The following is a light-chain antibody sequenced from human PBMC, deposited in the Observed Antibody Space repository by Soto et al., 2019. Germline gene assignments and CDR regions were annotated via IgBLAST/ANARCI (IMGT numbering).Light chain of an antibody. CDR2: AAS. J-gene: IGKJ1*01. CDR3: QQANNFPWT. Sequence: DIQMTQSPSSLSASVGDRVTITCRASQSISSYLNWYQQKPGKAPKLLIYAASSLQSGVPSRFSCSGSGTDFTLTISSLQPEDFATYYCQQANNFPWTFGQGTKVDIK. CDR1: QSISSY. V-gene: IGKV1-39*01.